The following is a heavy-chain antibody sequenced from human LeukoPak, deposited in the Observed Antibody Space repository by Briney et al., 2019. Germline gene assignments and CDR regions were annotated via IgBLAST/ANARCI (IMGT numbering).Heavy chain of an antibody. J-gene: IGHJ5*02. D-gene: IGHD3-10*01. CDR2: IYYSGST. Sequence: PSETLSLTCTVSGGSISSSYYWSWIRQPPGKGLEWIGYIYYSGSTNYKPSLKSRVTISVDTSKNQFSLKLSSVTAADTAVYYCARGGYYGSGNDFRFDPWGQGTLVTVSS. CDR3: ARGGYYGSGNDFRFDP. CDR1: GGSISSSYY. V-gene: IGHV4-61*01.